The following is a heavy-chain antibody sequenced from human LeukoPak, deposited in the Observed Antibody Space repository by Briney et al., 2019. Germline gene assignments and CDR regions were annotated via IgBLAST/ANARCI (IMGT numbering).Heavy chain of an antibody. CDR2: IRSKANSYVT. D-gene: IGHD2/OR15-2a*01. V-gene: IGHV3-73*01. J-gene: IGHJ4*02. CDR3: VGDGHSNTGMNY. Sequence: TGGSLKLTCATSGFTFSGSTIHWVRQAPGKGLEWIGHIRSKANSYVTIYGASVKGRFTISRDDSKNTAYLHTNSLKTEDTAVYYCVGDGHSNTGMNYWGQGTLVTVSS. CDR1: GFTFSGST.